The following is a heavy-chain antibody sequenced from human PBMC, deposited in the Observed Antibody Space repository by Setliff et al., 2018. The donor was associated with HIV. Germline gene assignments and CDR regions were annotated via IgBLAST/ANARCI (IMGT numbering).Heavy chain of an antibody. CDR2: ISSSSSSYT. Sequence: PGGSLRLSCAASGFTFSDYYMSWIRQAPGKGLEWVSYISSSSSSYTNYADSVKGRFTISRDNAKNSLYLQMNSLRAEDTAVYYCASSGYNYGGYYMDVWGKGTTVTVSS. V-gene: IGHV3-11*03. D-gene: IGHD5-18*01. J-gene: IGHJ6*03. CDR3: ASSGYNYGGYYMDV. CDR1: GFTFSDYY.